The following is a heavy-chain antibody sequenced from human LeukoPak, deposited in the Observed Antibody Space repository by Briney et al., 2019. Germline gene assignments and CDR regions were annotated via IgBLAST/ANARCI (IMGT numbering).Heavy chain of an antibody. D-gene: IGHD5-24*01. J-gene: IGHJ4*02. Sequence: GGSLTLSCAASGFTFCIYALSWARQAPGKGLEWVSDIVGDGTTYYADSWKGRFIVSRDQSKNTVFRRMNSLRAEDTAIYYCAKDRRQGDGYWEIDCWGQGALVTVCS. CDR3: AKDRRQGDGYWEIDC. CDR2: IVGDGTT. V-gene: IGHV3-23*01. CDR1: GFTFCIYA.